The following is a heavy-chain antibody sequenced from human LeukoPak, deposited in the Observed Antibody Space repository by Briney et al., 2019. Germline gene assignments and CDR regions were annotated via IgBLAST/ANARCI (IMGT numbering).Heavy chain of an antibody. CDR2: IYHSGST. Sequence: SETLSLTCAVSGYSISSGYYWGWIRQPPGKGLEWIGSIYHSGSTYYNPFLKSRVTISVDTSKNQFSLKLSSVTAADTAVYYCARDYDILTGYYNYFDYWGQGTLVTVSS. J-gene: IGHJ4*02. D-gene: IGHD3-9*01. V-gene: IGHV4-38-2*02. CDR1: GYSISSGYY. CDR3: ARDYDILTGYYNYFDY.